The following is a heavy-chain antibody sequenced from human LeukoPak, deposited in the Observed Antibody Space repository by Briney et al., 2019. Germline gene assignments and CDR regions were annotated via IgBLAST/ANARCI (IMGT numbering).Heavy chain of an antibody. Sequence: PGGSLRLSCSASGFTVSSNYMSWVRQAPGKGLEWVAFIRYDGSNKYYADSVKGRFTISRDNSKNTLYLQMNSLRAEDTAVYYCAKDADPTENYDFWSGLDYWGQGTLVTVSS. CDR2: IRYDGSNK. D-gene: IGHD3-3*01. CDR1: GFTVSSNY. J-gene: IGHJ4*02. CDR3: AKDADPTENYDFWSGLDY. V-gene: IGHV3-30*02.